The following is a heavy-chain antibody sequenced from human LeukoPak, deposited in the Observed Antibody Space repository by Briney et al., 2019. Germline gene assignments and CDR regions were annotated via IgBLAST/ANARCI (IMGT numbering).Heavy chain of an antibody. D-gene: IGHD6-13*01. V-gene: IGHV3-48*03. CDR1: EFTFSTYD. Sequence: GGSLRLSCAASEFTFSTYDMNWVRHPPGRGLECLSYISSGGSTTYYADSVKGRFTISRDNAKNSLYLQMSSLRAEDTAVYYCARDSGSPQDAFDIWGQGTMVTVSS. CDR3: ARDSGSPQDAFDI. J-gene: IGHJ3*02. CDR2: ISSGGSTT.